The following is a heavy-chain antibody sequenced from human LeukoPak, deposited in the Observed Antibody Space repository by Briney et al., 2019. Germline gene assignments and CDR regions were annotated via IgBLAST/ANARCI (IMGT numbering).Heavy chain of an antibody. CDR2: INNSGST. CDR1: GASFSDSY. D-gene: IGHD3-16*01. J-gene: IGHJ4*02. Sequence: SETLSLTCAVYGASFSDSYWSWIRQSPEKGLEWIGEINNSGSTSYNPSLISRVIMSVDRSKNQFSLRLTSVTAADTAVYYCARGRYGPRLGNWGQGTLVTVSS. CDR3: ARGRYGPRLGN. V-gene: IGHV4-34*01.